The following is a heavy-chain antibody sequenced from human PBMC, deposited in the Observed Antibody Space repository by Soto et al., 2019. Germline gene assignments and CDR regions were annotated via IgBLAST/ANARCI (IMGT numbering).Heavy chain of an antibody. CDR3: ARNRQFVHWFDP. J-gene: IGHJ5*02. Sequence: QVQLQEAGPGLVKPSQTLSLTCTVSGGSISSGGYYWSWIRQPPGKGLEWIGYIYYSGSTYYNPSLKSRVTISVDTSKNQFSLKLSSVTAADTAVYYCARNRQFVHWFDPWGQGTLVTVSS. CDR2: IYYSGST. V-gene: IGHV4-31*03. CDR1: GGSISSGGYY. D-gene: IGHD2-21*01.